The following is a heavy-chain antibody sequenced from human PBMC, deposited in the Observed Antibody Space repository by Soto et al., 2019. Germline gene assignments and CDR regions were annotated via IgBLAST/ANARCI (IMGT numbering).Heavy chain of an antibody. CDR2: ISAYNGNT. CDR3: AGCWYYDFWSGYDTPYYYGMDV. Sequence: ASVKVSCKASGYTFTSYGISWVRQAPGQGLEWMGWISAYNGNTNYAQKLQGRVTMTTDTSTSTAYMELRSLRSDDTAVYYCAGCWYYDFWSGYDTPYYYGMDVWGQGTTVTVSS. J-gene: IGHJ6*02. V-gene: IGHV1-18*01. D-gene: IGHD3-3*01. CDR1: GYTFTSYG.